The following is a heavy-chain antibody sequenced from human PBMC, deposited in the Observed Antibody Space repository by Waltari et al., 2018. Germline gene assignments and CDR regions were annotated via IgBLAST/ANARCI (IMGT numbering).Heavy chain of an antibody. V-gene: IGHV4-38-2*01. Sequence: QVQLKESGAGLVKPSETLSLTCAVSGYSISRGYYWGWIRQPPGKGLEWIGSIYHSGSTYYNQSLNSRCTLSVDTSKIPFSRQLSSVTASSPAVSSCARFYLPSGPPFSYWCHGTLVTFSS. CDR1: GYSISRGYY. D-gene: IGHD2-15*01. CDR3: ARFYLPSGPPFSY. J-gene: IGHJ4*01. CDR2: IYHSGST.